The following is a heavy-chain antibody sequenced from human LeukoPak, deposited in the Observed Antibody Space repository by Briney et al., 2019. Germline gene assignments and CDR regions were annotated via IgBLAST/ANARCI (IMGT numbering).Heavy chain of an antibody. D-gene: IGHD2-15*01. CDR2: IYYSGST. CDR1: GGSISSGDYY. J-gene: IGHJ4*02. V-gene: IGHV4-30-4*01. Sequence: SETLSLTCTVSGGSISSGDYYWSWIRQPPGKGLEWIEYIYYSGSTYYNPSLKSRVTISVDTSKNQFSLKLSSVTAADTAVYYCANSVVAVRFDYWGQGTLVTVSS. CDR3: ANSVVAVRFDY.